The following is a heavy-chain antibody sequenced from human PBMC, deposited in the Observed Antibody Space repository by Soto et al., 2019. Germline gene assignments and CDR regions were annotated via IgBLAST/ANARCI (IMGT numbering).Heavy chain of an antibody. J-gene: IGHJ6*02. V-gene: IGHV3-30-3*01. CDR1: GFTFGNYA. D-gene: IGHD3-22*01. CDR3: AGDGPQISAIVVDGLNYYGMDV. Sequence: GGSLRLSCAASGFTFGNYAMHWVRQAPGTGLEWVALTSYNGGKTYYTDSVKGRFTISRDNSKNTLFLEMSSLRPEDTAVYHCAGDGPQISAIVVDGLNYYGMDVWGQGTTVTVSS. CDR2: TSYNGGKT.